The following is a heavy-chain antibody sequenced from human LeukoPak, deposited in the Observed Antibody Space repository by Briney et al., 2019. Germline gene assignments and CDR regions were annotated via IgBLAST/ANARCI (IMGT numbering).Heavy chain of an antibody. D-gene: IGHD2-2*01. V-gene: IGHV6-1*01. J-gene: IGHJ6*02. CDR2: TYYRSKWYN. CDR3: ARGTNCSSTSCSRYYYNYYGMDV. Sequence: SQTLSLTCAISGDSVSSNSAAWNWIRQSPSRGLEWLGRTYYRSKWYNDYAVSVKSRITINPDTSKNQFSLQLNSVTPEDTAVYYCARGTNCSSTSCSRYYYNYYGMDVWGQGTTVTVSS. CDR1: GDSVSSNSAA.